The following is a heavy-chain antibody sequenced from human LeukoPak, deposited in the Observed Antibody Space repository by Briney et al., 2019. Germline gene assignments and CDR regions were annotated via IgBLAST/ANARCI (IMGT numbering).Heavy chain of an antibody. D-gene: IGHD6-25*01. CDR2: IYYSGST. V-gene: IGHV4-59*08. CDR1: GGSISSYY. Sequence: SETLSLTCTVSGGSISSYYWSWIRQPPGKGLEWIGYIYYSGSTNYNPSLESRLTMSIDTSKNQSSLKLNSVTAADTAMYFCGFSEGDFWGQGALVTVSS. CDR3: GFSEGDF. J-gene: IGHJ4*02.